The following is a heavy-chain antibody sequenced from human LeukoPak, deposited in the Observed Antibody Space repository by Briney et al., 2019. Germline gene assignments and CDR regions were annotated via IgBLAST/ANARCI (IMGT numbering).Heavy chain of an antibody. J-gene: IGHJ4*02. CDR3: ARGLMVRRKFDY. Sequence: KPSETLSLTCAVYGGSFSGYYWSWIRQPPGKGLEWIGEINHSGSTNYNPSLKSRVTISVDTSKNQFSLKLSSVTAADTAVYYCARGLMVRRKFDYWGQGTLVTVSS. CDR1: GGSFSGYY. CDR2: INHSGST. D-gene: IGHD3-10*01. V-gene: IGHV4-34*01.